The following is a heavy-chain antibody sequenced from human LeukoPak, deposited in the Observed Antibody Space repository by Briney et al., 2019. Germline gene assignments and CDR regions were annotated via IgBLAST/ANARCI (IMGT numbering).Heavy chain of an antibody. CDR1: GGSISSSSYY. CDR3: ARDEAQGPAAIVFDY. V-gene: IGHV4-39*07. CDR2: IYYSGST. Sequence: PSETLSLTCTVSGGSISSSSYYWGWIRQPPGKGLEWIGSIYYSGSTYYNPSLKSRVTISVDTSKNQFSLKLSSMTAADTAVYHCARDEAQGPAAIVFDYWGQGTLVTVSS. J-gene: IGHJ4*02. D-gene: IGHD2-2*01.